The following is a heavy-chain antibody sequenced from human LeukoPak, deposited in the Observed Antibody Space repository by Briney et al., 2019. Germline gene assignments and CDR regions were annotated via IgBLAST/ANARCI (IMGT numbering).Heavy chain of an antibody. CDR3: ARDPVRASGYYFDY. Sequence: SETLSLTCTVSGGSISSYYWHWIRQPPGKGLEWIGYLYYSGSTNYNPSLKSRVTISVDTSKNQFSLKLSSVTAADTAVYYCARDPVRASGYYFDYWGQGTLVTVSS. CDR1: GGSISSYY. CDR2: LYYSGST. D-gene: IGHD3-22*01. V-gene: IGHV4-59*01. J-gene: IGHJ4*02.